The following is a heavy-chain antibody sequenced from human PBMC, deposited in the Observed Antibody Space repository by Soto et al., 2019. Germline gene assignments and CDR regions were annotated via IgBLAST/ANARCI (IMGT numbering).Heavy chain of an antibody. CDR2: LYYSGST. CDR1: GGSISGYY. Sequence: TSETLSLTCTVSGGSISGYYWSWIRQPPGKGLEWIGYLYYSGSTNYNPSLKSRVTISVDTSKNQFSLKLNSVTAADTAVYYCARVEPLVRGLRWFDPWGQGTLVTVSS. V-gene: IGHV4-59*01. CDR3: ARVEPLVRGLRWFDP. D-gene: IGHD3-10*01. J-gene: IGHJ5*02.